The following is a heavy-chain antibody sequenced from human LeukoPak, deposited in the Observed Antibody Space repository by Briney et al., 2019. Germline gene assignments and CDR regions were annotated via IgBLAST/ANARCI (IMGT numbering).Heavy chain of an antibody. V-gene: IGHV4-59*08. CDR2: IYYSGST. CDR1: GGSISSYY. Sequence: SETLSLTCTVSGGSISSYYWSWIRQPPGKGLEWIGYIYYSGSTNYNPSLKSRVTISVDTSKNQFSLELSSVTAADTAVYYCAGLSAGPEDAFDIWGQGTMVTVSS. CDR3: AGLSAGPEDAFDI. D-gene: IGHD1-14*01. J-gene: IGHJ3*02.